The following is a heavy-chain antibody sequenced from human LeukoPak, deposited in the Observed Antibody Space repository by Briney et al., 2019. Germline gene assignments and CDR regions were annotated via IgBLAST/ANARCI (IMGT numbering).Heavy chain of an antibody. V-gene: IGHV3-21*01. Sequence: GGSLRLSCAASGFTFSSYSMNWVRQAPGQGLEWVSSISSSSSYIYYADSVKGRFTISRDNAKNSLYLQMNSLRAEDTAVYYCARELPGIAAAYYGMDVWGQGTTVTVSS. CDR1: GFTFSSYS. CDR2: ISSSSSYI. J-gene: IGHJ6*02. D-gene: IGHD6-13*01. CDR3: ARELPGIAAAYYGMDV.